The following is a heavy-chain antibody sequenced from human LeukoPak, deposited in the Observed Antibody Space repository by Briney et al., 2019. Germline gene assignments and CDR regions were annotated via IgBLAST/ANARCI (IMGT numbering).Heavy chain of an antibody. CDR3: ARHIPYYYDSSGYRYYFDY. D-gene: IGHD3-22*01. CDR1: GGSISSSSYY. Sequence: SETLSLTCTVSGGSISSSSYYWGWIRQPPGKGLEWIGSIYYSGSTYYNPSPKSRVTISVDTSKNQFSLKLSSVTAADTAVYYCARHIPYYYDSSGYRYYFDYWGQGTLVTVSS. CDR2: IYYSGST. V-gene: IGHV4-39*01. J-gene: IGHJ4*02.